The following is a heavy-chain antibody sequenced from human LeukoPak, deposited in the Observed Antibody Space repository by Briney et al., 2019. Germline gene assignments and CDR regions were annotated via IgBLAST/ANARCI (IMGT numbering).Heavy chain of an antibody. D-gene: IGHD3-10*01. Sequence: GGSLRLSCAASGFTFSSYGMNWVRQAPGKGLEWVAVIWYDGSNKYYADSVKGRFTISRDNSKNTLYLQMNSLRAEDTAVYYCARDCSYYRGIDYWGQGTLVTVSS. J-gene: IGHJ4*02. V-gene: IGHV3-33*01. CDR2: IWYDGSNK. CDR3: ARDCSYYRGIDY. CDR1: GFTFSSYG.